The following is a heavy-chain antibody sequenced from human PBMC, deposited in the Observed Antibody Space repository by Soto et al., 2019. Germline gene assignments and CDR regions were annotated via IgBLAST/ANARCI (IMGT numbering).Heavy chain of an antibody. V-gene: IGHV1-69*12. CDR1: GGTFSSYA. CDR3: ARQFEVISYYYYGMDV. Sequence: QVQLVQSGAEVKKPGSSVKVSCKASGGTFSSYAISWVRQAPGQGLEWMGGIIPIFGTANYAKKFQGRVTITAEESTSTAYMELSSLRSEDTAVYYCARQFEVISYYYYGMDVWGQGTTVTVSS. CDR2: IIPIFGTA. J-gene: IGHJ6*02. D-gene: IGHD3-16*02.